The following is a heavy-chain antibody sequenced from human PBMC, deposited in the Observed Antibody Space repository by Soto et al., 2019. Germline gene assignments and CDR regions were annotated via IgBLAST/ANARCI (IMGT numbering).Heavy chain of an antibody. J-gene: IGHJ6*02. V-gene: IGHV1-18*01. CDR3: ARDAAMAHEYYYYGMDV. CDR1: GYTFTSYG. Sequence: QVQLVQSGAEVKKPGASVKVSCKASGYTFTSYGISWVRQAPGQGLEWMGWISAYNGNTNYAQKLQGRVTMTPDTSTSTAYMELRSLRSDDTAVYYCARDAAMAHEYYYYGMDVWGQGTTVTVSS. CDR2: ISAYNGNT. D-gene: IGHD5-18*01.